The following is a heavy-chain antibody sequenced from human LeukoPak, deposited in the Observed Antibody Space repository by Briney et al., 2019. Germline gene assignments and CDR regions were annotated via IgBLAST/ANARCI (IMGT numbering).Heavy chain of an antibody. D-gene: IGHD3-22*01. V-gene: IGHV4-31*03. Sequence: SQTLSLTCTVSGGSISSGGYYWSWIRQHPGKGLEWIGYIYYSGSTYYNPSLKSRVTTSVDTSKNQFSLKLSSVTAADTAVYYCARAGYDSSGYRAHAFDIWGQGTMVTVSS. CDR2: IYYSGST. J-gene: IGHJ3*02. CDR1: GGSISSGGYY. CDR3: ARAGYDSSGYRAHAFDI.